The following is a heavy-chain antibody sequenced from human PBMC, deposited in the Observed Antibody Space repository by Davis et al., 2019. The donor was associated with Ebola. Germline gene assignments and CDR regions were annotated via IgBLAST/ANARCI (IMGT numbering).Heavy chain of an antibody. CDR2: IYYSGST. D-gene: IGHD3-16*01. V-gene: IGHV4-39*01. J-gene: IGHJ4*02. CDR3: ARLLRGHFDY. CDR1: GGSISSSSYY. Sequence: PSETLSLTCTVSGGSISSSSYYWGWIRQPSGKGLEWIGSIYYSGSTYYNPSLKSRVTISVDTSKNQFSLKLSSVTAADTAVYYCARLLRGHFDYWGQGTLVTVS.